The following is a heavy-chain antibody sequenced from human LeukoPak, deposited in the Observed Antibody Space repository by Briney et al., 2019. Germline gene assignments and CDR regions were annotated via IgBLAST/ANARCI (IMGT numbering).Heavy chain of an antibody. Sequence: SVKVSCKAAGGTFSSYAISWVRQAPGQGLEWMGGIIPIFGTANYAQKFQGRVTFTTDESTSTAYMELSSLRSEDTAVYYCARNEGGGGTFDIWGQGTMVTVSS. CDR3: ARNEGGGGTFDI. CDR1: GGTFSSYA. V-gene: IGHV1-69*05. CDR2: IIPIFGTA. D-gene: IGHD3-16*01. J-gene: IGHJ3*02.